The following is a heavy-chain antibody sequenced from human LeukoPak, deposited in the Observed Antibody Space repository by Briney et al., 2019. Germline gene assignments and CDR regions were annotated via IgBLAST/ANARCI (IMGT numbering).Heavy chain of an antibody. CDR1: GFPFTNYA. J-gene: IGHJ4*02. CDR3: ARSAYNSGWYMFAIDY. D-gene: IGHD6-19*01. V-gene: IGHV3-23*01. Sequence: PGASLRLSCAASGFPFTNYAMSWVRQAPGRGLEWVSAISGSGDSTNYADSVKGRFTISRDNSQNTLYLQMNSLRAEDTAVYYCARSAYNSGWYMFAIDYWGQGTLVTVSS. CDR2: ISGSGDST.